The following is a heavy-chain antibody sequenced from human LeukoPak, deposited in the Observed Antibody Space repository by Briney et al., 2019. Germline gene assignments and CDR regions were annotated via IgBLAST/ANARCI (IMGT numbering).Heavy chain of an antibody. CDR2: IYSGGST. V-gene: IGHV3-66*01. J-gene: IGHJ3*02. D-gene: IGHD5-18*01. CDR1: GFSVSSNY. Sequence: PGGSLRLSCAASGFSVSSNYMSWVRQAPGKGLEWVSVIYSGGSTYYADSVKGRFTISRDNSKNTLYLQMNTLRAEDTAVYYCARDLGYNYGYVGAFDIWDQGTLVTVSS. CDR3: ARDLGYNYGYVGAFDI.